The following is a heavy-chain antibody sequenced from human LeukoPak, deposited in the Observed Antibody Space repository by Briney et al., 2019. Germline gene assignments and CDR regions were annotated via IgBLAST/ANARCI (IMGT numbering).Heavy chain of an antibody. J-gene: IGHJ4*02. V-gene: IGHV4-34*01. CDR3: ASNSGYGNFDY. CDR2: INHSGST. CDR1: GGSFSGYY. D-gene: IGHD5-12*01. Sequence: SETLSLTCAVYGGSFSGYYWSWIRQPPGKGLEWIGEINHSGSTNYNPSLKSRVTISVDTSKNQFSLKLSSVTAADTAVYYCASNSGYGNFDYWGQGTLVTASS.